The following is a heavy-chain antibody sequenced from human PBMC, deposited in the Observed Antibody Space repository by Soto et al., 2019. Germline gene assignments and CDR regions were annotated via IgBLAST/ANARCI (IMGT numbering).Heavy chain of an antibody. CDR3: ARAWNFATLGVISMSGGMDV. Sequence: QVQLVESGGGLVKPGGSLRLSCEASGFIFSDYYMNWVRQAPGKGLEWISYSSNRDRSTYYADSVKDRFTVSRDNAKNSVFVPINSVSAEHTAVYYCARAWNFATLGVISMSGGMDVWGQGTTVTVSS. V-gene: IGHV3-11*01. CDR2: SSNRDRST. CDR1: GFIFSDYY. J-gene: IGHJ6*02. D-gene: IGHD3-10*02.